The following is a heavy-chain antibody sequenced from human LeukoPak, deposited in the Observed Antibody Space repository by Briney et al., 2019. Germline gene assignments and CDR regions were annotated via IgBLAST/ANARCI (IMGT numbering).Heavy chain of an antibody. CDR3: ARGADSSGYYSIFYFDY. CDR1: GGSISSYY. D-gene: IGHD3-22*01. CDR2: IYYSGST. V-gene: IGHV4-59*01. J-gene: IGHJ4*02. Sequence: SETLSLTCTVSGGSISSYYWNWIRQPPGKGLEWVGYIYYSGSTKYNPALKSRVTISVDTSKNQFSLKLSSVTSADTAVYYCARGADSSGYYSIFYFDYWGQGTLVTVSS.